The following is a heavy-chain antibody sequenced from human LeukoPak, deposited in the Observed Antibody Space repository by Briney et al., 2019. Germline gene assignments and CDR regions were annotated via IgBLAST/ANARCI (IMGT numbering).Heavy chain of an antibody. CDR3: ARDLNLELVFVF. CDR1: GYTFTGYY. Sequence: GSVKVSCKASGYTFTGYYMHWVRQAPGQGLEWMGWINPNSGGTNYAQKVQGRVTKTRDTSISTAYMELSRLRSDDTVVYYCARDLNLELVFVFWGEGTLVTVSS. J-gene: IGHJ4*02. V-gene: IGHV1-2*02. D-gene: IGHD6-13*01. CDR2: INPNSGGT.